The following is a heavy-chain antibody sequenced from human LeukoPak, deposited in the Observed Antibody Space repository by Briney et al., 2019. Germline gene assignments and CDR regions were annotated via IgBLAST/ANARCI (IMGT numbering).Heavy chain of an antibody. CDR1: GFTFSSYE. V-gene: IGHV3-48*03. CDR2: ISRTGTTI. Sequence: PGGSLRLSCAASGFTFSSYEMNWVRQAPGKGLEWVSYISRTGTTIYYADSVKGRFTISRDNSKNTVYLQLSSLRAEDTAVYYCAKDPSDFLVDCWGQGTLVTVSS. CDR3: AKDPSDFLVDC. D-gene: IGHD2-21*02. J-gene: IGHJ4*02.